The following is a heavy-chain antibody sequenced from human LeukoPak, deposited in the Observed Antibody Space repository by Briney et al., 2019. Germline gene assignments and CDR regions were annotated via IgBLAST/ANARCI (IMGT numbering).Heavy chain of an antibody. CDR2: IYHSGST. V-gene: IGHV4-30-2*01. CDR1: GGFISSCGYS. D-gene: IGHD2-2*02. Sequence: SETLSLTCAVSGGFISSCGYSWSWIRQPPGKGLEWIGYIYHSGSTYYNPSLKSRVTISVDRSKNQFSLKLSSVTAADTAVYYCARGNCSSTSCYNGPFDIWGQGTMVTVSS. J-gene: IGHJ3*02. CDR3: ARGNCSSTSCYNGPFDI.